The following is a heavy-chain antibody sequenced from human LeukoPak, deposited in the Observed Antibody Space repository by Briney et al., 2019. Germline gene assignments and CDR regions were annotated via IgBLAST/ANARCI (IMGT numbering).Heavy chain of an antibody. J-gene: IGHJ3*02. V-gene: IGHV3-21*01. Sequence: GGSPRLSCAASGFTFSSYSMNWVRQAPGKGLEWVSSISSSSSYIYYADSVKGRFTISRDNSKNTLYLQMNSLRAEDTAVYYCARVQVDAFDIWGQGTMVTVSS. CDR2: ISSSSSYI. CDR1: GFTFSSYS. CDR3: ARVQVDAFDI.